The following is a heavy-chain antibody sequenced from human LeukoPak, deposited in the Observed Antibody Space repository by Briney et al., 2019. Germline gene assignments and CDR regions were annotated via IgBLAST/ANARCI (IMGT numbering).Heavy chain of an antibody. J-gene: IGHJ3*02. CDR1: GFTFSNYA. D-gene: IGHD3-16*02. V-gene: IGHV3-30*04. Sequence: GRSLRLSCAASGFTFSNYAMHWVRQAPGKGLEWVAVISYDGSNKYYADSVKGRFTISRDNSKNTLYLQMNSLRAEDTAVYYCAVTESGYDYVWGSYPGDAFDIWGQGTMVTVSS. CDR3: AVTESGYDYVWGSYPGDAFDI. CDR2: ISYDGSNK.